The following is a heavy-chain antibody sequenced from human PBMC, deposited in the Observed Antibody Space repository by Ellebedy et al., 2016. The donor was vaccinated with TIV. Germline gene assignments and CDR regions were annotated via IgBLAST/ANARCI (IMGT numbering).Heavy chain of an antibody. CDR3: AKKESSTWAFDS. Sequence: GESLKISCEASRFPFSSYAMNWVRQAPGKGLEWVSSISAGGGTTYYADSVKGRFTISRDNFRNTVSLQMSSLRDEDTAIYYCAKKESSTWAFDSWGQGALVTVSS. CDR1: RFPFSSYA. V-gene: IGHV3-23*01. D-gene: IGHD2-2*01. J-gene: IGHJ4*02. CDR2: ISAGGGTT.